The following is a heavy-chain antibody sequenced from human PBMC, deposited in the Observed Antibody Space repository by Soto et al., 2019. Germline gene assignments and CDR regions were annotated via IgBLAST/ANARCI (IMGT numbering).Heavy chain of an antibody. CDR1: GFTFSNYG. V-gene: IGHV3-33*01. D-gene: IGHD3-22*01. CDR3: ARDQSYYYDSRYYFDY. J-gene: IGHJ4*02. Sequence: GGSLRLSCAATGFTFSNYGMHWVRQAPGKGLEWVALIWYDGNNKYYADSVKGRFTISRDNSKNTLYLQMNSLRAEDTAVYYCARDQSYYYDSRYYFDYWGQGTPVTVSS. CDR2: IWYDGNNK.